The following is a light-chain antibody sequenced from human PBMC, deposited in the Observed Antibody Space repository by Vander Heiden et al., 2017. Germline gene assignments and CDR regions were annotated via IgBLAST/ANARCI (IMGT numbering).Light chain of an antibody. V-gene: IGKV1-5*03. J-gene: IGKJ5*01. CDR2: KAS. Sequence: DIQMTQSPPTLSASVGDRVTITCRASQSISSWLAWYQQKPGKAPKLLIYKASSLESGVPSRFSGSGSGTEFTLTISILQPDDFATYYSQQYNSYPITFGPGTLLEIK. CDR1: QSISSW. CDR3: QQYNSYPIT.